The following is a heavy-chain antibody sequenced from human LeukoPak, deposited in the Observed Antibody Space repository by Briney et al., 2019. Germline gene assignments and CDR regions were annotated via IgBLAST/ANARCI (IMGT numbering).Heavy chain of an antibody. Sequence: GASVTVSCKASGYIFNHYYMHWVRQAPGQGLEWMGWINPNSGGTNYAQNFQGRVTMTRDTSISTAYMELTSLRSDDTAVYYCARRGVPATAYSFDYWGQGTLVAVSS. CDR2: INPNSGGT. D-gene: IGHD2-2*01. J-gene: IGHJ4*02. CDR1: GYIFNHYY. CDR3: ARRGVPATAYSFDY. V-gene: IGHV1-2*02.